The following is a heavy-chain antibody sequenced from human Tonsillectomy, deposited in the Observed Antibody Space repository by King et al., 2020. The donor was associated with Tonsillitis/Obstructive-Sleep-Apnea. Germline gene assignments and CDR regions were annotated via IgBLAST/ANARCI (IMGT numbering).Heavy chain of an antibody. Sequence: VQLVESGGGLVQPGGSLRLSCAASGFTFSTYWMYWVRQAPGKGLVYVSRINYEGESIIYADSVKGRFTISRDNAKGTLYLQMSSLSAEDTAVYYCARDGSKGSSFCWRQGRLVTVS. CDR2: INYEGESI. CDR1: GFTFSTYW. D-gene: IGHD2-2*01. J-gene: IGHJ4*02. CDR3: ARDGSKGSSFC. V-gene: IGHV3-74*01.